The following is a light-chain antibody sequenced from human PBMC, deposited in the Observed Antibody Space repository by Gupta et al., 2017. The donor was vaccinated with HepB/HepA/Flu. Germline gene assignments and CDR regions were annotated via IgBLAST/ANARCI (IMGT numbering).Light chain of an antibody. J-gene: IGLJ2*01. CDR2: QDK. CDR3: QTWDSSLVI. CDR1: KLGYKD. V-gene: IGLV3-1*01. Sequence: SSDVTQPPSVSVSPGQTATITCSGDKLGYKDVCWYQQKPGQSPVLVIYQDKRRPSAIPERFSGSNSGTSATLTISGTQAGDEDDYYWQTWDSSLVIFGGGTKLTVL.